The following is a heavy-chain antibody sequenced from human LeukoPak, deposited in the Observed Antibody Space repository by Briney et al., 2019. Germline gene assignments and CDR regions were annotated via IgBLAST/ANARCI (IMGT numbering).Heavy chain of an antibody. Sequence: PGGSLRLSCAASGFTFSSYGMHWVRQAPGKGLEWVAFIRYDGSNKYYADSVKGRFTISRDNSKNTLYLQMNSLRAEDTAVYYCAKDLYYYDSSERDAFDIWGQGTMVTVSS. V-gene: IGHV3-30*02. CDR1: GFTFSSYG. J-gene: IGHJ3*02. CDR2: IRYDGSNK. CDR3: AKDLYYYDSSERDAFDI. D-gene: IGHD3-22*01.